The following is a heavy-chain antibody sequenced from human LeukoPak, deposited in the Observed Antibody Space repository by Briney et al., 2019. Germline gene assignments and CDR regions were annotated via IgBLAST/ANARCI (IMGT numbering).Heavy chain of an antibody. V-gene: IGHV3-7*03. CDR2: IKKDGSEK. D-gene: IGHD1-26*01. CDR3: AKDPTYSGSYGMDY. J-gene: IGHJ4*02. Sequence: GGSLRLSCAASGFTFSSYWMSWVRQAPGKGLEWVANIKKDGSEKYYVDSVKGRFTISRDNAKTSLYLQMNSLRAEDTAVYYCAKDPTYSGSYGMDYWGQGTLVTVSS. CDR1: GFTFSSYW.